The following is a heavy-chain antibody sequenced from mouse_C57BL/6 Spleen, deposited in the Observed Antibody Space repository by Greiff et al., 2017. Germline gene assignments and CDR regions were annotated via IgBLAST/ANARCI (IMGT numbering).Heavy chain of an antibody. CDR3: ARYNYGSSYAMDY. V-gene: IGHV7-3*01. CDR1: GFTFTDYY. J-gene: IGHJ4*01. Sequence: EVQGVESGGGLVQPGGSLSLSCAASGFTFTDYYMSWVRQPPGKALEWLGFIRNKANGYTTEYSASVKGRFTISRDNSQCILYLQMNALRAEDSATYYCARYNYGSSYAMDYWGQGTSVTVSS. D-gene: IGHD1-1*01. CDR2: IRNKANGYTT.